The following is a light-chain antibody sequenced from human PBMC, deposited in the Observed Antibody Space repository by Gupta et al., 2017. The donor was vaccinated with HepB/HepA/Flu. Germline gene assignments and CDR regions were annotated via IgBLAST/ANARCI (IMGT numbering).Light chain of an antibody. V-gene: IGKV1-33*01. CDR2: GVS. CDR3: QQGNILPCT. CDR1: QEIKKN. Sequence: DILLPHSPSSLSASVGDRVTITCQASQEIKKNLNWFQQKPGKAPKLLIFGVSNLDRGVPSRFSGSGFGTEFILTINGLQPEDVANYYCQQGNILPCTFGQGTKL. J-gene: IGKJ2*01.